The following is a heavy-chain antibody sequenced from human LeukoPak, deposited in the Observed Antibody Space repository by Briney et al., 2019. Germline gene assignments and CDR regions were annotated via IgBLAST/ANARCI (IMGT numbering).Heavy chain of an antibody. V-gene: IGHV3-74*01. CDR2: INRDGRST. CDR1: GFTFSSDW. D-gene: IGHD3-9*01. J-gene: IGHJ4*02. CDR3: ARHPYDILTGPSFDY. Sequence: GGSLRLSCAASGFTFSSDWMHWVRQAPGKGLEWVSRINRDGRSTTYADSVKGRFTISRDNAKNTLYLQMNSLRAEDTAVYYCARHPYDILTGPSFDYWGQGNLVTVSS.